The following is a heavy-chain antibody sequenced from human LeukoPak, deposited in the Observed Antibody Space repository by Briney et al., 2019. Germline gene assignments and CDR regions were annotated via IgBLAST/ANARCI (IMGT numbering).Heavy chain of an antibody. CDR2: IIPILGIA. V-gene: IGHV1-69*02. CDR3: ARGSSASKPNFDY. CDR1: GGSFSSYT. Sequence: ASVKVSCKASGGSFSSYTISWVRQAPGQGLEWVGRIIPILGIANYAHKLQGRVTITTDKSTSTAYMELSSLRSEDTAVYYCARGSSASKPNFDYWGQGTLVTVSS. D-gene: IGHD6-6*01. J-gene: IGHJ4*02.